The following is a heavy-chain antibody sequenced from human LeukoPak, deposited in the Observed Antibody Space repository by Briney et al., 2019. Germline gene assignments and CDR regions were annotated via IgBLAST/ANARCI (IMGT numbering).Heavy chain of an antibody. CDR1: GFTFSSYG. D-gene: IGHD4-11*01. J-gene: IGHJ3*01. CDR2: IWNDGSHK. V-gene: IGHV3-33*01. Sequence: GGTLRLSCAASGFTFSSYGMHWVRQAPGRGLEWVAVIWNDGSHKYYSDSVKGRFTISRDSAMNSLYLQMNSLRAEDTAVYYCARHDYHSKSDAFDVWGQAIMVAVSS. CDR3: ARHDYHSKSDAFDV.